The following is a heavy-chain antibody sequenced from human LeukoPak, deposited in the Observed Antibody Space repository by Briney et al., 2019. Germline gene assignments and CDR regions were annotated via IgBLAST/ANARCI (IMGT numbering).Heavy chain of an antibody. CDR1: GFTFDDYT. D-gene: IGHD6-19*01. CDR2: ISWDGGST. Sequence: GGSLRLSCAASGFTFDDYTMHWVRQAPGKGLEWVSLISWDGGSTYYADSAKGRFTISRDNSKNSLYLQMNSLRTEDTALYYCAKEADRIAVAGTGLDYWGQGTLVTVSS. J-gene: IGHJ4*02. CDR3: AKEADRIAVAGTGLDY. V-gene: IGHV3-43*01.